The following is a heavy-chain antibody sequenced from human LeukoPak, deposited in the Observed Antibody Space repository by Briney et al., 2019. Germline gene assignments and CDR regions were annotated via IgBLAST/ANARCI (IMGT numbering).Heavy chain of an antibody. CDR2: IYNSGST. CDR3: ARTRGDGAFDI. V-gene: IGHV4-28*01. D-gene: IGHD3-16*01. Sequence: KPSETLSLTCAVSGYSISSSNWWGWIRPPPGKGLEWIGYIYNSGSTNYNPSLKSRVTISVDTSKNQFSLKLSSVTAADTAVYYCARTRGDGAFDIWGQGTMVTVSS. CDR1: GYSISSSNW. J-gene: IGHJ3*02.